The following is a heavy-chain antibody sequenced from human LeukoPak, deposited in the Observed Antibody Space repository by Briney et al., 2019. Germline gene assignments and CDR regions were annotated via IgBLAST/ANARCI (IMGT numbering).Heavy chain of an antibody. J-gene: IGHJ5*02. CDR2: INPSSGGT. Sequence: ASVKVSCKASGYTFTGYYMHWVRQAPGQGLEWMGWINPSSGGTNYAQKFQGRVTMTRDTSISTAYMELSRLRSDDTAVYYCARWEYDIVVVPAAGFDPWGQGTLVTVSS. D-gene: IGHD2-2*01. CDR3: ARWEYDIVVVPAAGFDP. V-gene: IGHV1-2*02. CDR1: GYTFTGYY.